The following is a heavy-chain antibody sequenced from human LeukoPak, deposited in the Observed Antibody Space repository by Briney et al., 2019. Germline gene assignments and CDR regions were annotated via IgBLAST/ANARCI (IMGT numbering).Heavy chain of an antibody. J-gene: IGHJ5*02. CDR2: IKQDGSEK. V-gene: IGHV3-7*01. CDR3: VRGPNWFDP. Sequence: PGGSLRLSCAASGFTFSTYWMSWVRQAPGKGLEWVANIKQDGSEKYYLESVKGRFTISRDNAKNSLYLQMNSLRAEDTAVDYCVRGPNWFDPWGQGTLVTVSS. CDR1: GFTFSTYW.